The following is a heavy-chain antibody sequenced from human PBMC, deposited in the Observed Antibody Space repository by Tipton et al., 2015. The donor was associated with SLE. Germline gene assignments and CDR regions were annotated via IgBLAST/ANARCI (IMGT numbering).Heavy chain of an antibody. J-gene: IGHJ4*02. CDR1: GGSISSSNW. CDR3: ARGLFPWELFY. V-gene: IGHV4-4*02. Sequence: TLSLTCAISGGSISSSNWWSWVRQPPGKRLEWIGEIFHSGSTNYNPSLKSRVTISVDKSKNQFSLKLNSVTAADTAVYYCARGLFPWELFYWGQGTLVTVSS. D-gene: IGHD1-26*01. CDR2: IFHSGST.